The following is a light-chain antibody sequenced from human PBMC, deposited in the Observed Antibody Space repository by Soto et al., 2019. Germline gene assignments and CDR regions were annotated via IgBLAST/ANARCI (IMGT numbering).Light chain of an antibody. CDR2: AAT. J-gene: IGKJ4*01. Sequence: DIQMTQSPSSVSASVGDTVTITCRASQDINSRLAWFQQQPGRPPKYVIQAATMLQSGFPSRFAGSGSGRDFTLTIHTLQPEDSATYYCQQVNSFPLTFGGGTKVEI. CDR1: QDINSR. V-gene: IGKV1-12*01. CDR3: QQVNSFPLT.